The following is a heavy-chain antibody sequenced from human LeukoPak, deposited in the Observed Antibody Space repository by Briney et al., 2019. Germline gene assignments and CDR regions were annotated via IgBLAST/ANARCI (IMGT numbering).Heavy chain of an antibody. Sequence: SVKVSCKASGFTFTSSAMQWVRQARGQRLEWIGWIVVGSANTNYAQKFQERVTITRDMSTSTAYMELSSLRSEDTAVYYCAADPHFYSSSWYGDAFDIWGQGTMVTVSS. CDR1: GFTFTSSA. D-gene: IGHD6-13*01. J-gene: IGHJ3*02. V-gene: IGHV1-58*02. CDR2: IVVGSANT. CDR3: AADPHFYSSSWYGDAFDI.